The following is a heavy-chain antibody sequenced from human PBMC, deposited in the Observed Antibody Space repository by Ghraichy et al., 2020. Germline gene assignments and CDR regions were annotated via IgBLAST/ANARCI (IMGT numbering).Heavy chain of an antibody. Sequence: SETLSLTCTVSGGSISSYYWSWIRQPPGKGLEWIGYIYYSGSTNYNPSLKSRVTISVDTSKNQFSLKLSSVTAADTAVYYCARFDPTLGPLNREGGPEDYGDYYYYGMDVWGQGTTVTVSS. V-gene: IGHV4-59*01. CDR1: GGSISSYY. CDR3: ARFDPTLGPLNREGGPEDYGDYYYYGMDV. J-gene: IGHJ6*02. D-gene: IGHD4-17*01. CDR2: IYYSGST.